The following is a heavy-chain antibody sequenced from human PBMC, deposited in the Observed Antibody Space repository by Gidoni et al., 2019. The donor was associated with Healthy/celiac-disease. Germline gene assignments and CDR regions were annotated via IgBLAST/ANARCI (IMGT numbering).Heavy chain of an antibody. D-gene: IGHD1-26*01. J-gene: IGHJ5*02. CDR1: GFTVSSNY. CDR2: IYRGGST. V-gene: IGHV3-66*01. CDR3: AREGGARFSNWFDP. Sequence: EVQLVASGGGLVQPGGSLRLSCAASGFTVSSNYMSWVRQAPGKGLEWVSVIYRGGSTNYADFVKGRFTISRDNSKNTLYLQMNSLRAEDTAVYYCAREGGARFSNWFDPWGQGTLVTVSS.